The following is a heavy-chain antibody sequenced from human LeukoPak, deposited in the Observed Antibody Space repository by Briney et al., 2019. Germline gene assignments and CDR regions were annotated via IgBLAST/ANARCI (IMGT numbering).Heavy chain of an antibody. CDR2: IYYSGST. Sequence: SETLSLTCTVSGGSISSSSYYWGWIRQPPGKGLEWIGSIYYSGSTYYNPSLKSRVTISVDTSKNQFSLKLSSVTAADTAVYYCARGPYSSPSSRVDYWGQGTLVTVSS. CDR3: ARGPYSSPSSRVDY. J-gene: IGHJ4*02. CDR1: GGSISSSSYY. V-gene: IGHV4-39*07. D-gene: IGHD6-13*01.